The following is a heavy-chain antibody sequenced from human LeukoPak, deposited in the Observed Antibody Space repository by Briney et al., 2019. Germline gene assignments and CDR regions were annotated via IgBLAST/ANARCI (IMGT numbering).Heavy chain of an antibody. CDR1: GSRFTSYW. CDR3: ARLYYYDSSGIDY. D-gene: IGHD3-22*01. CDR2: IYPGDSDT. V-gene: IGHV5-51*01. Sequence: GAPRQISCKGSGSRFTSYWIGWVRRMPGKGVGWRGIIYPGDSDTRYSPSFQGQVPISADKSISTAYLQSSSLKASDTAMYYCARLYYYDSSGIDYWGQGTLVTVSS. J-gene: IGHJ4*02.